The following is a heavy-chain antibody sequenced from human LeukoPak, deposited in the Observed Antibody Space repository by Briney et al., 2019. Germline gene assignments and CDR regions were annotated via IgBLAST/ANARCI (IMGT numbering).Heavy chain of an antibody. Sequence: GGSLRLSCAASGFTVSSNYMSWVRQAPGKGLEWVSVIYSGGSTYYADSVKGRFTIFRDNSKNTLYLQMNSLRAEDTAVYYCARDSRGYSYGFDYWGQGTLVTVSS. CDR1: GFTVSSNY. CDR2: IYSGGST. CDR3: ARDSRGYSYGFDY. V-gene: IGHV3-53*01. D-gene: IGHD5-18*01. J-gene: IGHJ4*02.